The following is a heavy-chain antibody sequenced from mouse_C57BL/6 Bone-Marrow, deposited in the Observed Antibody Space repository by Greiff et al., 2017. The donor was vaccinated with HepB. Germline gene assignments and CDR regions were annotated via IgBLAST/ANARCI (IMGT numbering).Heavy chain of an antibody. Sequence: VQLQQPGAELVKPGASVKMSCKASGYTFTSYWITWVKQRPGQGLEWIGDIYPGSGSTNYNEKFKSKATLTVDTSSSTAYMQLSSLTSEDSAVYYCARCYYYGSSYRYAMDYWGQGTSVTVSS. V-gene: IGHV1-55*01. J-gene: IGHJ4*01. CDR1: GYTFTSYW. CDR3: ARCYYYGSSYRYAMDY. D-gene: IGHD1-1*01. CDR2: IYPGSGST.